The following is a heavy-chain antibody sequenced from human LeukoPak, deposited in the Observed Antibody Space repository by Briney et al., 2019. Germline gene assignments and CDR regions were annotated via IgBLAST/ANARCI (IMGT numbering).Heavy chain of an antibody. J-gene: IGHJ4*02. CDR3: ARHSYAGSQYYFDY. D-gene: IGHD2-8*01. CDR2: INHSGST. Sequence: PSETLSLTCAVYGGSFSGYYWSWIRQPPGKGLEWIGEINHSGSTNYNPSLKSRVTMSADTSKNQFSLNLSSVTAADTAVYYCARHSYAGSQYYFDYWGQGALVTVSS. V-gene: IGHV4-34*01. CDR1: GGSFSGYY.